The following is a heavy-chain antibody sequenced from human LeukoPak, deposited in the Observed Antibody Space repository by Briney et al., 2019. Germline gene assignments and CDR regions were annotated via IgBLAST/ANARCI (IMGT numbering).Heavy chain of an antibody. CDR1: GGSISSGSYY. J-gene: IGHJ3*02. V-gene: IGHV4-61*02. Sequence: SETLSLTCTVSGGSISSGSYYWSWIRQPAGKGLEWIGRIYTSGSTNYNPSLKSRVTISVDTSKNQFSLKLSSVTAADTAVYYCARRYSSRRAFDIWGQGTMVTVSS. D-gene: IGHD6-13*01. CDR3: ARRYSSRRAFDI. CDR2: IYTSGST.